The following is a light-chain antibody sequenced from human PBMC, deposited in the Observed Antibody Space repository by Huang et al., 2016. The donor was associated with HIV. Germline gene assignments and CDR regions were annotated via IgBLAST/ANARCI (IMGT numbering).Light chain of an antibody. J-gene: IGKJ4*01. CDR1: QSVSSSH. CDR2: GAS. Sequence: EIVLTQSPGTLSLSPGERATLSCRASQSVSSSHLVWYQQKPGQAPRLLIYGASSRATGIPDRFSGSGSGTDFTLTISRLEPEEFAVYYCQQYGSSPTFGGGTKVEIK. CDR3: QQYGSSPT. V-gene: IGKV3-20*01.